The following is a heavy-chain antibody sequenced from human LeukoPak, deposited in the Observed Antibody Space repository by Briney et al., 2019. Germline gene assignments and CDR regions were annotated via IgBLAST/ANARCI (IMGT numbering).Heavy chain of an antibody. V-gene: IGHV3-7*01. Sequence: PGGSLRLSCTASGFTFSNFWMSWVRQAPGKGLDWVANIKQDGSEKNYVDSVKGRFTISRDSAKNSLYLQMNSLRAEDTAVYYCAKVGDYYDSKWGDAFDIWGQGTMVTVSS. CDR1: GFTFSNFW. J-gene: IGHJ3*02. CDR2: IKQDGSEK. CDR3: AKVGDYYDSKWGDAFDI. D-gene: IGHD3-22*01.